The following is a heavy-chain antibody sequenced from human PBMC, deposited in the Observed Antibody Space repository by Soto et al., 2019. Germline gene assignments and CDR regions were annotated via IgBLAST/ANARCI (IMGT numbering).Heavy chain of an antibody. D-gene: IGHD3-10*01. J-gene: IGHJ4*02. CDR1: GYTFTSYA. CDR3: ARDLVEVYGSGSFDY. Sequence: ASVKVSCKASGYTFTSYAMHWVRQAPGQRLEWMGWINAGNGNTKYSQKFQGRVTITRDTSASTAYMEPSSLRSDDTAVYYCARDLVEVYGSGSFDYWGQATLVTVS. V-gene: IGHV1-3*01. CDR2: INAGNGNT.